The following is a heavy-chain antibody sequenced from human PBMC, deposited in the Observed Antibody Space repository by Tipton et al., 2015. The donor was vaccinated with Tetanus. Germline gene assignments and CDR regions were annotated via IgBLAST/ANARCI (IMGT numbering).Heavy chain of an antibody. CDR3: ARSEQQLVRGYYYYYYMDV. D-gene: IGHD6-13*01. J-gene: IGHJ6*03. CDR1: GGSISSTDYY. V-gene: IGHV4-30-4*01. Sequence: TLSLTCSVSGGSISSTDYYWSWIRQPPGKGLEWIGYMYHSGQAYYNSSLKSRVTISVDTSKNQFSLKLSSVTAADTAVYYCARSEQQLVRGYYYYYYMDVWGKGTTVTVSS. CDR2: MYHSGQA.